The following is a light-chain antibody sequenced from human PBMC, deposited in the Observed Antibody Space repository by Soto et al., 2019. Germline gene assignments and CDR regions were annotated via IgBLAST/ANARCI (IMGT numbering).Light chain of an antibody. CDR2: DAS. J-gene: IGKJ1*01. CDR3: QQRSNWEVT. CDR1: QSVSSY. Sequence: EIVLTQSPATLSLSPGERTTLSCSASQSVSSYLAWYQHKTGQAPRILIYDASNRATGIPARFSGSGSGTDFTLTIRSLEHEDFALYYCQQRSNWEVTLGQRTKVEIK. V-gene: IGKV3-11*01.